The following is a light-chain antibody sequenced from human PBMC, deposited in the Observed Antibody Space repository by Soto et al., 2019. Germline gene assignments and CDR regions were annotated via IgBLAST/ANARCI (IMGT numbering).Light chain of an antibody. V-gene: IGKV3D-20*01. Sequence: DIVLTQSPATLSLSPGERATLYCGASQRVSGGFLAWYQQKPGLAPRLILYDTSFRATGIPDRFSGSGSGTDFTLTISRLEPEDFAVYFCQHYDRTFGQGTKVDI. CDR3: QHYDRT. CDR1: QRVSGGF. J-gene: IGKJ1*01. CDR2: DTS.